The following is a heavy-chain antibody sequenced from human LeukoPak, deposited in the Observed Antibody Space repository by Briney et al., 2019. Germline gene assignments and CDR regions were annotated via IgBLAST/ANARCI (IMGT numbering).Heavy chain of an antibody. V-gene: IGHV3-23*01. Sequence: GGSLRLSCAASGFTFSSYSMNWVRQAPGKGLEWVSAISGSGGSTYYADSVKGRFTISRDNSKNTLYLQMNSLRAEDTAVYYCAKLGVTFGGVCFDYWGQGTLVTVSS. D-gene: IGHD3-16*01. CDR2: ISGSGGST. CDR1: GFTFSSYS. J-gene: IGHJ4*02. CDR3: AKLGVTFGGVCFDY.